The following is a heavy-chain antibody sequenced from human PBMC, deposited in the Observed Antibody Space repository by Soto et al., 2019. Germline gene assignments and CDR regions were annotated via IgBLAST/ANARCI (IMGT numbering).Heavy chain of an antibody. CDR2: FDPEDVET. CDR3: ATVSAIDGESCGMDV. Sequence: QVQLVQSGAEVKKPGASVKVSCKVSGYTLTELSMHWVRQAPGKGLEWMGGFDPEDVETIYAQKFQGRVTMTEDTSTNKAYMELSSLRAEDTAVYYCATVSAIDGESCGMDVGGQGTTVTVAS. CDR1: GYTLTELS. V-gene: IGHV1-24*01. D-gene: IGHD3-9*01. J-gene: IGHJ6*02.